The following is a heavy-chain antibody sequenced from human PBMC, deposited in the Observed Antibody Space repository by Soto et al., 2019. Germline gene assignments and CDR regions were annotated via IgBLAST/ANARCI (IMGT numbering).Heavy chain of an antibody. CDR2: INPSGGST. CDR3: ARGGRTGPDGQNYYYGMDV. D-gene: IGHD2-2*01. CDR1: GYTFTSYY. J-gene: IGHJ6*02. Sequence: GASVKVSCKASGYTFTSYYMHWVRQAPGQGLEWMGIINPSGGSTSYAQKFQGRVTMTRDTSTSTVYMELSSLRSEDTAVYYCARGGRTGPDGQNYYYGMDVWGQGTTVTVSS. V-gene: IGHV1-46*01.